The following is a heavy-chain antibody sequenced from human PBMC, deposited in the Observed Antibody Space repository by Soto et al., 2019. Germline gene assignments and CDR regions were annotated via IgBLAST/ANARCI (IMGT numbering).Heavy chain of an antibody. CDR1: GFSLSTSGMC. CDR2: IDWEDNK. CDR3: ARIRVGFPFHY. D-gene: IGHD6-25*01. J-gene: IGHJ4*02. Sequence: SGPTLVNPTQTLTLTCTFSGFSLSTSGMCVSWIRQPPGKALEWLARIDWEDNKSYTTSLKARLTISKDTSKNQVLLTMTNMDPVDTGTYYCARIRVGFPFHYWGQGTLVTVSS. V-gene: IGHV2-70*11.